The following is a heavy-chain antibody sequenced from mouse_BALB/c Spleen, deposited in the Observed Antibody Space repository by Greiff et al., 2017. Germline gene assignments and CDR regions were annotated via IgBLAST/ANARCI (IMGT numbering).Heavy chain of an antibody. CDR1: GYTFTDYY. CDR3: ARGGKYSFAY. V-gene: IGHV1-18*01. Sequence: EVQLQQSGPELVKPGASVKIPCKASGYTFTDYYMDWVKQSHGKSLEWIGDINPNNGGTIYNQKFKGKATLTVDKSSSTAYMELRSLTSEDTAVYYCARGGKYSFAYWGQGTLVTVSA. CDR2: INPNNGGT. D-gene: IGHD2-10*02. J-gene: IGHJ3*01.